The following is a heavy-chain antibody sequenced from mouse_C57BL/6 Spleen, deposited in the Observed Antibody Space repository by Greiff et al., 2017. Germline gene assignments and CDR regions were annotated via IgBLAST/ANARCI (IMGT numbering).Heavy chain of an antibody. J-gene: IGHJ2*01. V-gene: IGHV1-82*01. D-gene: IGHD4-1*01. Sequence: VQLQQSGPELVKPGASVKISCKASGYAFSSSWMNWVKQRPGKGLEWIGRIYPGDGDTNYNGKFKGKATLTADKSSSTAYMQLSSLTSEDSAVYFCARSVTGMGFDYWGQGTTLTVSS. CDR3: ARSVTGMGFDY. CDR1: GYAFSSSW. CDR2: IYPGDGDT.